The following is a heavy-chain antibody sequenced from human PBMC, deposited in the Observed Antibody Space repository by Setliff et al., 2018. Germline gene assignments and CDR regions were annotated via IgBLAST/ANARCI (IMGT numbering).Heavy chain of an antibody. CDR1: GGSIINNNYY. CDR3: ASRTTGPGGWFDF. J-gene: IGHJ5*01. CDR2: IYYSGTT. V-gene: IGHV4-39*01. D-gene: IGHD1-1*01. Sequence: TSETLSLTCTVSGGSIINNNYYWGWIRQPPGKGLEWIGTIYYSGTTYYNPSLKSRITISIATSKNQFSLNLNPVTAADTAVYYCASRTTGPGGWFDFWGQGSLVTVSS.